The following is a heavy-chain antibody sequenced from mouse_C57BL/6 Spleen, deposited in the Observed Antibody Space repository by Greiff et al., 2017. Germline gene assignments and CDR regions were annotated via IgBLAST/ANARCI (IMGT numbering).Heavy chain of an antibody. CDR3: ARTEGYDRAMWC. CDR2: IDPGGGGT. D-gene: IGHD3-1*01. CDR1: GYAFTNYL. V-gene: IGHV1-54*01. J-gene: IGHJ4*01. Sequence: QVQLQQSGAELVRPGTSVKVSCKASGYAFTNYLMEWVKQRPGQGLEWIGMIDPGGGGTNYNQKFKGKATLTADKSSSTAYMQLSSLTSEDSAVYFCARTEGYDRAMWCRGQGASVT.